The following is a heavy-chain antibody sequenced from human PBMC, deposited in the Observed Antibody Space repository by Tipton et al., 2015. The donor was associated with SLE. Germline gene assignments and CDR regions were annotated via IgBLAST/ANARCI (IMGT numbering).Heavy chain of an antibody. J-gene: IGHJ1*01. CDR3: ARDRGLEYFQH. CDR1: GYIFPAYD. CDR2: ISGYNGNT. D-gene: IGHD3-10*01. Sequence: QVQLVQSGAEVKKPGASVKVSCKASGYIFPAYDISWVRQAPGQGLDWMGWISGYNGNTNYAQKLQGRVTMTTDTSTTTAYMELRSLRSDDTAVYYCARDRGLEYFQHWGQGTLVTVSS. V-gene: IGHV1-18*01.